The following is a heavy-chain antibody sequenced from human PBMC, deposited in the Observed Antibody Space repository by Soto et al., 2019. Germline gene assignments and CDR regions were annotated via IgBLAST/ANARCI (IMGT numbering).Heavy chain of an antibody. CDR2: ISYDGSNK. CDR3: ARSDSGGHYYYGMDV. Sequence: GGSLRLSCAASGFTFSSYAMHWVRQAPGKGLEWVAVISYDGSNKYYADSVKGRFTISRDNSKNTLYLQMNSLRAEDTAVYYCARSDSGGHYYYGMDVWGQGTTVTVSS. D-gene: IGHD2-15*01. J-gene: IGHJ6*02. V-gene: IGHV3-30-3*01. CDR1: GFTFSSYA.